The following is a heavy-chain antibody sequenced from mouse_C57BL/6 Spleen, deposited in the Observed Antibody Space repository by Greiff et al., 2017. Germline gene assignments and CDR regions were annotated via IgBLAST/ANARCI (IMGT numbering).Heavy chain of an antibody. CDR1: GFNIKDYY. J-gene: IGHJ1*03. D-gene: IGHD1-1*01. CDR2: IDPEDGET. CDR3: ARDYGSSYWYFDV. V-gene: IGHV14-2*01. Sequence: VQLQQSGAELVKPGASVKLSCTASGFNIKDYYMHWVKQRTEQGLEWIGRIDPEDGETKYAPTFQGKATITADTSSNTAYLQLSSLTSEDTAVYYCARDYGSSYWYFDVWGTGTTVTVSS.